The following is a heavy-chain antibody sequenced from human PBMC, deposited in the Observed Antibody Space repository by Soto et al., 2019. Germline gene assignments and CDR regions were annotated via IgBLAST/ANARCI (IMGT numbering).Heavy chain of an antibody. CDR3: AKFYGGNSAHTYTVDP. J-gene: IGHJ5*02. Sequence: EVQLLESGGGLVQPGGSPRLSCAASGFTFSSYAMSWVRQAPGKGLEWVSTSTSGGSTHYADSVKGRFTISRDNSKNTLYLQMNSLRAEDTAIYYCAKFYGGNSAHTYTVDPWGQGTLVTVSS. D-gene: IGHD2-21*02. CDR2: STSGGST. V-gene: IGHV3-23*01. CDR1: GFTFSSYA.